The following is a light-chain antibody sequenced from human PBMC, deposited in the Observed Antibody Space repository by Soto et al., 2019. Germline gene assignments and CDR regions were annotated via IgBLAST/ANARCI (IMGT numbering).Light chain of an antibody. V-gene: IGKV3-20*01. CDR2: GAS. Sequence: EIVLTQSPGTLSLSPGERATLSCRASQTIGSTYLAWYQQKPGQAPRLLIFGASSRATGIPDRFSGSGPGTDFTLTISRLEPEDFAVYYCQQYASSPLLTFGGGTKVDIK. J-gene: IGKJ4*01. CDR3: QQYASSPLLT. CDR1: QTIGSTY.